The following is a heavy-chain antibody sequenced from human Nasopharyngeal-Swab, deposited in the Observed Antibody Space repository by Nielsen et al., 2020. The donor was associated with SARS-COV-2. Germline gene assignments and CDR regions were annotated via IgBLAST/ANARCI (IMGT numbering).Heavy chain of an antibody. V-gene: IGHV3-33*01. J-gene: IGHJ6*02. CDR3: ARDLDEYFGHYYYYYGLDV. CDR2: IWYDGSQT. D-gene: IGHD3/OR15-3a*01. CDR1: GFTFSSHG. Sequence: GESLKISCAASGFTFSSHGMHWVRQAPGKGPEWVAAIWYDGSQTQYVDSVQGRFTISRDNSKNMLYLQMNGLRAEDTAVYYCARDLDEYFGHYYYYYGLDVWGQGTTVAVS.